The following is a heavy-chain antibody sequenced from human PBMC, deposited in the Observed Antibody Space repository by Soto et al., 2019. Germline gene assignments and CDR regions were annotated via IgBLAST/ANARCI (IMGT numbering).Heavy chain of an antibody. D-gene: IGHD3-10*01. CDR3: AKDRVGWIGELLGGGWFDR. V-gene: IGHV3-30*18. CDR2: ISYDGSNK. J-gene: IGHJ5*02. CDR1: GFTFSSYG. Sequence: PGGSLRLSCAASGFTFSSYGMPWLRQAPGKGLEWLAVISYDGSNKYYADSVKGRFTISRDNSKNTLYLQMNSLRAEDTAVYYCAKDRVGWIGELLGGGWFDRWGQGTLVTV.